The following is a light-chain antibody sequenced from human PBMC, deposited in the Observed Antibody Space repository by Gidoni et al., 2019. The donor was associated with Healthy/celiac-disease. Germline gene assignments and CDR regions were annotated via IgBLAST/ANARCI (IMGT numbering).Light chain of an antibody. V-gene: IGKV1-39*01. CDR2: AAS. Sequence: IQMPQSPSSLSASVADRVTITCRASQSISSYLNWYQQKPGKAPKLLIYAASSLQSGVPSRFSGSGSGTDFTLTISSLQPEDFATYYCQQSYSTETFGQGTKVEIK. J-gene: IGKJ1*01. CDR1: QSISSY. CDR3: QQSYSTET.